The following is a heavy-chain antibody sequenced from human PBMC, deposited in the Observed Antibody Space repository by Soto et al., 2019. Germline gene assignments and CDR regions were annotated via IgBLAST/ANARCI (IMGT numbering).Heavy chain of an antibody. J-gene: IGHJ2*01. D-gene: IGHD3-22*01. CDR3: ARGGWSRWLYFDL. CDR2: IIPILGIA. V-gene: IGHV1-69*02. Sequence: QVQLVQSGAEVKKPGSSVKVSCKASGGTFSSYTISWVRQAPGQGLEWMGRIIPILGIANYAQKFQGRVTITADKSTSTAYMERSSLRSEDTAVYYCARGGWSRWLYFDLWGRGTLVTVSS. CDR1: GGTFSSYT.